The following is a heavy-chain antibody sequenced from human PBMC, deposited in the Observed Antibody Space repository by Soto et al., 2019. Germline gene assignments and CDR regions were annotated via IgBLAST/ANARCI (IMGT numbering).Heavy chain of an antibody. CDR1: RFTFSSYS. D-gene: IGHD3-3*01. J-gene: IGHJ6*02. CDR2: MSSSSSYI. Sequence: VGSLRLSCADSRFTFSSYSMNWDRQSPGKGLEWVSSMSSSSSYIYYADSVKGRFTISRDNAKNSLYLQMNSLRAEDTAVYYCARDQFYYDFWSGYSYGMDVWGQGTTVTVSS. V-gene: IGHV3-21*01. CDR3: ARDQFYYDFWSGYSYGMDV.